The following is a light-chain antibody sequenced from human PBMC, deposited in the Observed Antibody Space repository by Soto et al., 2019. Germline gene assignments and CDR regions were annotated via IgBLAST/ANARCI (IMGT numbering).Light chain of an antibody. CDR3: QSYDSSLSGSVV. V-gene: IGLV1-40*01. J-gene: IGLJ2*01. CDR2: GNS. CDR1: SSNIGAGYD. Sequence: QAVVTQPPSVSGAPGQRVTISCTGSSSNIGAGYDVHWYQHLPGTAPKLLIYGNSNRPSGVPDRFSGSKSGTSASLAITGLQAEDEADYYCQSYDSSLSGSVVFGGGTKVTVL.